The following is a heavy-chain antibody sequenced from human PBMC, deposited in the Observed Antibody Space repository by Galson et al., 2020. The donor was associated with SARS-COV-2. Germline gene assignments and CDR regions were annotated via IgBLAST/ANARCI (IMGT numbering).Heavy chain of an antibody. D-gene: IGHD3-3*01. J-gene: IGHJ1*01. CDR2: ISSSSSYI. Sequence: GGSLRLSCAASGFTFSSYSMNWVRQAPGKGLEWVSSISSSSSYIYYADSVKGRFTITRDNAKNSLYLQMNSLRAEETAVYYCAGEPLYYDFWSGPEYFQHWGQGTLVTVSS. CDR3: AGEPLYYDFWSGPEYFQH. CDR1: GFTFSSYS. V-gene: IGHV3-21*01.